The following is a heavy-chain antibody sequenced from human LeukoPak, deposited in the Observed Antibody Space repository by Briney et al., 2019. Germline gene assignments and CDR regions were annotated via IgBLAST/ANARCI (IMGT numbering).Heavy chain of an antibody. CDR1: GGSISSGGYY. J-gene: IGHJ6*02. V-gene: IGHV4-31*03. Sequence: SQTLSLTCTVSGGSISSGGYYWSWIRQHPGKGLEWLGYIYYSGSTYYNPSLKSRVTISVDTSKNQFSLKLSSVTAADTAVYYCARDNIELAPFYYYYGMDVWGQGTTVTVSS. CDR2: IYYSGST. CDR3: ARDNIELAPFYYYYGMDV. D-gene: IGHD6-6*01.